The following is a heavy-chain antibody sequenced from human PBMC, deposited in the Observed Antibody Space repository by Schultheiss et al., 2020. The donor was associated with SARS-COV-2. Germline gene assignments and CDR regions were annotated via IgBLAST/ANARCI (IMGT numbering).Heavy chain of an antibody. CDR1: GGSISSYY. V-gene: IGHV4-59*08. CDR3: ARRVNSSPFDY. D-gene: IGHD4-23*01. CDR2: IYYSGST. Sequence: SETLSITCTVSGGSISSYYWSWIRQPPGKGLEWIGYIYYSGSTNYNPSLKSRVTISVDTSKNQFSLKLSSVTAADTAVYYCARRVNSSPFDYWGQGTLVTVSS. J-gene: IGHJ4*02.